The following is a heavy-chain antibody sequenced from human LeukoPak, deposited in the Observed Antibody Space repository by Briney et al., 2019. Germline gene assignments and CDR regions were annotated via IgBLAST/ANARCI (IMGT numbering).Heavy chain of an antibody. Sequence: PGGSLRLSCAASGFTFSSYWMHWVRQAPGKGLVWVSRINSDGSSTSYADSVKGRFTISRDNAKNTLYLQMNSLRAEDTAVHYCAREEQGYYYDSSGLYWGQGTLVTVSS. D-gene: IGHD3-22*01. CDR2: INSDGSST. J-gene: IGHJ4*02. V-gene: IGHV3-74*01. CDR1: GFTFSSYW. CDR3: AREEQGYYYDSSGLY.